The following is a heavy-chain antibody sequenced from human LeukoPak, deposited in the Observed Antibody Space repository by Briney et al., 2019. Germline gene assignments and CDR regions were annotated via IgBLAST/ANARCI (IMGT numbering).Heavy chain of an antibody. J-gene: IGHJ6*02. D-gene: IGHD2-2*01. V-gene: IGHV4-30-2*01. CDR3: ARLYQLLIRENYGMDV. CDR2: IYPRGSA. CDR1: GDSISSAGFS. Sequence: SETLSLTCVVSGDSISSAGFSWSWLRQPPGKGLEWIGYIYPRGSAYYNPSLKSRVTILVDMSNNQFSLKLNSVTAADTAVYYCARLYQLLIRENYGMDVWGQGTTVTVSS.